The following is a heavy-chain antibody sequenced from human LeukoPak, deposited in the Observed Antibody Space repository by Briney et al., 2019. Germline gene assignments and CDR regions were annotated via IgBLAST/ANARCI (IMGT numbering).Heavy chain of an antibody. D-gene: IGHD3-10*01. CDR3: ALQRNYDSGRGYFES. V-gene: IGHV4-4*02. CDR2: IYHSGST. J-gene: IGHJ4*02. CDR1: GGSISSSNW. Sequence: SGTLSLTCAVSGGSISSSNWWSWVRQPPGKGLEWIGEIYHSGSTNYNPSLKSRVTISVDKSKNQFSLELSSVTAADTAVYYCALQRNYDSGRGYFESWGQGTLVTVSS.